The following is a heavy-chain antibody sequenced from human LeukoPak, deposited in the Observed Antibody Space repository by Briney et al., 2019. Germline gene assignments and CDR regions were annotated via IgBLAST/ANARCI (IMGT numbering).Heavy chain of an antibody. CDR3: ARLHYGGNYGYYYYYMDV. Sequence: ASETLSLTCTVSGGSISSSSYYWGWIRQPPGKGLEWIGSIYYTGSTYYNPSPKSRVTISVDTSKNQFSLKLSSVTAADTAVYYCARLHYGGNYGYYYYYMDVWGKGTTVTISS. CDR2: IYYTGST. D-gene: IGHD4-23*01. J-gene: IGHJ6*03. CDR1: GGSISSSSYY. V-gene: IGHV4-39*01.